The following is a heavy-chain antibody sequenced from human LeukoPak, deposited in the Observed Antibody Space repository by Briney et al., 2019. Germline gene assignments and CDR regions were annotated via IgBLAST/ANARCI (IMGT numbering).Heavy chain of an antibody. J-gene: IGHJ5*02. V-gene: IGHV4-59*01. Sequence: SETLSLTCTVSGGSISSYYWSWIRQPPGKGLEWIGYIYYSGSTNYNPSLKSRVTISVDTSKNQFSLKLSSVTAADTAVYYCARDRISHHDVSRASSDFWSGYSVRSHWFDPWGQGTLVTVSS. D-gene: IGHD3-3*01. CDR1: GGSISSYY. CDR2: IYYSGST. CDR3: ARDRISHHDVSRASSDFWSGYSVRSHWFDP.